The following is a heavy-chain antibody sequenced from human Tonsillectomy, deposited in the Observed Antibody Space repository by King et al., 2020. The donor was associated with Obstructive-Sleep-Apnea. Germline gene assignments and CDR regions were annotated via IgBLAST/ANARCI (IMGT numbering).Heavy chain of an antibody. D-gene: IGHD6-13*01. CDR2: FYYSGRN. V-gene: IGHV4-39*07. CDR3: TRERAAGPSWFDP. Sequence: LQLQESGPGLVKPSDTLSLTCTVSAGSISDSSYSWGWIRQPPGKGLEWIGSFYYSGRNYYNPSLKSRVTISVDTSKNQFSLKVNSVTAADTAVYYCTRERAAGPSWFDPWGQGTLVTVSS. CDR1: AGSISDSSYS. J-gene: IGHJ5*02.